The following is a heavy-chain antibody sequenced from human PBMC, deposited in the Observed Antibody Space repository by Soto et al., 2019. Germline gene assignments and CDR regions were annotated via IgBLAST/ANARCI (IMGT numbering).Heavy chain of an antibody. CDR2: IYYSGST. CDR1: GGSISSGGYY. CDR3: ARGRVVAATFGVLFDY. V-gene: IGHV4-31*03. Sequence: SETLSLTCTVSGGSISSGGYYWSWIRQHPGKGLEWIGYIYYSGSTYYNPSLKSRVTISVDTSKNQFSLKLSSVTAADTAVYYCARGRVVAATFGVLFDYWGQGTLVTVSS. D-gene: IGHD2-15*01. J-gene: IGHJ4*02.